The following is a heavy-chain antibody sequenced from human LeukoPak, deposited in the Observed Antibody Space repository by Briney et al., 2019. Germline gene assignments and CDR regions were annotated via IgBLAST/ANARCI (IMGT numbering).Heavy chain of an antibody. CDR2: ISSSGSTI. J-gene: IGHJ6*02. CDR1: GFTFSDYY. Sequence: GGSLRLSCAASGFTFSDYYMSWIRQAPGKGLEWVSYISSSGSTIYYADSVKGRFTISRDNAKNSLYLQMNSLRAEDTAVYYCARFRRRDRGYYYYGMDVWGQGATVTVSS. V-gene: IGHV3-11*01. CDR3: ARFRRRDRGYYYYGMDV. D-gene: IGHD3-10*01.